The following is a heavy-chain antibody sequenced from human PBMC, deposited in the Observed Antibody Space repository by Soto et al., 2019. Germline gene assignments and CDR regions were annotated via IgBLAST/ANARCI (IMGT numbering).Heavy chain of an antibody. J-gene: IGHJ6*02. CDR2: ISSSSSYI. CDR1: GFTFSSYS. V-gene: IGHV3-21*01. D-gene: IGHD1-26*01. Sequence: GGSLRLSCAASGFTFSSYSMNWVRQAPGKGLEWVSSISSSSSYIYYADSVKGRFTISRDNAKNSLYLQMNSLRAEDTAVYYCARDRVVGALGYYYGMDVWGQGPTVTVSS. CDR3: ARDRVVGALGYYYGMDV.